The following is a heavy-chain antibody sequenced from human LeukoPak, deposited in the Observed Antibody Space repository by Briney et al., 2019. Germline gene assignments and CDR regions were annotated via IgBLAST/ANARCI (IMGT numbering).Heavy chain of an antibody. CDR2: ISYDGRNK. V-gene: IGHV3-30*03. CDR1: GFTFDSYG. D-gene: IGHD5-24*01. CDR3: ASEDGHNPNLGFDY. J-gene: IGHJ4*02. Sequence: GGSLRLSCAASGFTFDSYGMHWVRQAPGKGLEWVAVISYDGRNKYYADSVKGRFTISRDTSKNTLYLQMNSLGAEDTAVYYCASEDGHNPNLGFDYWGQGTLVTVSS.